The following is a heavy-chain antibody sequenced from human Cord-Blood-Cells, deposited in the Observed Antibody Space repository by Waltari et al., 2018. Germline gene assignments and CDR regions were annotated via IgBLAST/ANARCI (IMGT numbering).Heavy chain of an antibody. J-gene: IGHJ5*02. Sequence: QVQLVQSGAEVKKPGASVKVSCKASGYTFTSYGISWVRQAPGQGLEWMGWISAYNGNTNYAQKLQGRVTMTTDTSTSTAYMELRSLRSDDTAVYYCARQEVIITIFGVVINWFDPWGQGTLVTVSS. D-gene: IGHD3-3*01. CDR1: GYTFTSYG. V-gene: IGHV1-18*01. CDR2: ISAYNGNT. CDR3: ARQEVIITIFGVVINWFDP.